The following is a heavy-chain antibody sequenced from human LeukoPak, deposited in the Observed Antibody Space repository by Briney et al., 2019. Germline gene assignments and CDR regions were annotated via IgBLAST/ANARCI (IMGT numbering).Heavy chain of an antibody. CDR3: ARAGGWARGDYKADAFDI. V-gene: IGHV1-18*01. D-gene: IGHD6-19*01. CDR2: LSAYKGDT. CDR1: GYIFTNFG. Sequence: ASVKVSCKASGYIFTNFGISWVRQAPGQGLEWMGWLSAYKGDTNYAQILQGRVTMTTDTSTSTAYMELRSLRSDDTAVYYCARAGGWARGDYKADAFDIWGQGTLVTVSS. J-gene: IGHJ3*02.